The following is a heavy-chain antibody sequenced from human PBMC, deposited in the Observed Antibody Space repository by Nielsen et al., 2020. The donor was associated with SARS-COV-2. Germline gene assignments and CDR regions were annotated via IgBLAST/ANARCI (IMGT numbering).Heavy chain of an antibody. CDR1: GFTFSSYS. CDR2: ISSSSSYI. Sequence: GESLKISCAASGFTFSSYSMNWVRQVPGKGLEWVSSISSSSSYIYYADSVKGRFTISRDNAKNSLYLQMNSLRAEDTAVYYCARVGIAVAAPAFDIWGQGTMVTVSS. CDR3: ARVGIAVAAPAFDI. D-gene: IGHD6-19*01. V-gene: IGHV3-21*01. J-gene: IGHJ3*02.